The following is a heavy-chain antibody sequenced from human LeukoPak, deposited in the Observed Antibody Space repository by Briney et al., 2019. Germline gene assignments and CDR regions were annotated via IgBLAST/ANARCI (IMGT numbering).Heavy chain of an antibody. Sequence: PGGSLRLSCAASGFTVSNNFLTWVRQAPGKGPEWVGRIKKKTNGGTTDFGAPVNGRFNISRDDSKNTLYLQMNSLETEDTAVYYCTADIGGSNGWYEGVFDIWGQGTMVTVSS. J-gene: IGHJ3*02. D-gene: IGHD6-19*01. V-gene: IGHV3-15*07. CDR2: IKKKTNGGTT. CDR3: TADIGGSNGWYEGVFDI. CDR1: GFTVSNNF.